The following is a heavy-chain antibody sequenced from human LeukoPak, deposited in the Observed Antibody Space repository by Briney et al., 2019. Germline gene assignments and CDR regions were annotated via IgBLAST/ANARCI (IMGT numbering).Heavy chain of an antibody. J-gene: IGHJ4*02. Sequence: SETLSLTCTVSGGSISNYYWSWIRQPPGKGLEWLGYISYSGSTDYNPSLKSRVTISADTSKNQFSLKVSSVTAADTAVYYCARLRSTAIESWGQGTLVTASS. V-gene: IGHV4-59*01. CDR3: ARLRSTAIES. CDR2: ISYSGST. CDR1: GGSISNYY. D-gene: IGHD6-13*01.